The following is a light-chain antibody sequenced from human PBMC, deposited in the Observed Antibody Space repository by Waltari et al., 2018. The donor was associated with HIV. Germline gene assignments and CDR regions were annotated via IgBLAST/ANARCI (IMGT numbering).Light chain of an antibody. J-gene: IGLJ2*01. V-gene: IGLV2-14*01. CDR2: EVS. Sequence: QSAMTQPASVSGAPGQSITRSCSGTSSDIGAYDYVSRYQTYQGKAPKLMIYEVSYRPSGVSSRFSASKSGNMASLTISGLQAEDEAHYYCSSYTRGTTPVVFGGGTKLTVL. CDR1: SSDIGAYDY. CDR3: SSYTRGTTPVV.